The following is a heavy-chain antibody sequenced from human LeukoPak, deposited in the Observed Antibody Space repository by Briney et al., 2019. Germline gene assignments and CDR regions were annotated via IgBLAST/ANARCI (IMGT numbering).Heavy chain of an antibody. CDR3: AREGILTGYYQTDFDY. CDR1: GFTVSSNY. V-gene: IGHV3-66*01. Sequence: GGSLRLSCAASGFTVSSNYKSWVRQAPGKGLEWVSVIYSGGSTYYADSVKGRFTISRDNSKNTLYLQMNSLRAEDTAVYYCAREGILTGYYQTDFDYWGQGTLVTVSS. CDR2: IYSGGST. D-gene: IGHD3-9*01. J-gene: IGHJ4*02.